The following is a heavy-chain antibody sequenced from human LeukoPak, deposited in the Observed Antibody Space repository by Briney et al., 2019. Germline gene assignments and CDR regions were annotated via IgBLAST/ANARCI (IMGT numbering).Heavy chain of an antibody. CDR2: MNPNSGNT. V-gene: IGHV1-8*01. CDR1: GYTFTSYD. CDR3: ATDYYDGSGYCPFDY. J-gene: IGHJ4*02. D-gene: IGHD3-22*01. Sequence: GASVKVSCKASGYTFTSYDINWVRQATGQGLEWMGWMNPNSGNTGYAQEFQGRVTMTRNTSISTAYMELSSLRSEDTAVYYCATDYYDGSGYCPFDYWGQGTLVTVSS.